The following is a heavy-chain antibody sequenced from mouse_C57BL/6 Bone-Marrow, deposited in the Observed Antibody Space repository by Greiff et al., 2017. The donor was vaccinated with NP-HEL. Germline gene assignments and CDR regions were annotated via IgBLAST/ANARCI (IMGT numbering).Heavy chain of an antibody. V-gene: IGHV1-5*01. CDR1: GYTFTSYW. D-gene: IGHD2-1*01. CDR3: TRKGNGNYERAMDY. Sequence: VQLQQSGTVLARPGASVKMSCKTSGYTFTSYWMHWVKQRPGQGLEWIGAIYPGNSDTSYNQKFKGKAKLTAVTSASTAYMELSSLTNEDSAVDYCTRKGNGNYERAMDYWGQGTSVTVSS. CDR2: IYPGNSDT. J-gene: IGHJ4*01.